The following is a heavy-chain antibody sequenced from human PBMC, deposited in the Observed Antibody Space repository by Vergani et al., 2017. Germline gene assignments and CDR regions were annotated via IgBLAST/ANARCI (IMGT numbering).Heavy chain of an antibody. J-gene: IGHJ5*02. CDR2: TSYDGNNK. V-gene: IGHV3-33*06. CDR1: GFTFNQYG. CDR3: AKDLRLLYNRFDP. D-gene: IGHD1-14*01. Sequence: QVQLVESGGGVVQPGRSLRLSCAASGFTFNQYGMHWVRQAQGKGLEWVEVTSYDGNNKQSADSVKGRFTISRENSKSTIYLQMNSLRDEDTGVYYCAKDLRLLYNRFDPWGQGTLVTVSS.